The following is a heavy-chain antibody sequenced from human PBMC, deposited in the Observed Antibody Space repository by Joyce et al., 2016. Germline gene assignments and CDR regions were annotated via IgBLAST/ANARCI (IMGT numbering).Heavy chain of an antibody. Sequence: EVQLVESGGGLVQPGGSLRLSCAASGFTFISYWMYWVGKAPGKGVVCVARINRDGSSTTYSDSVKGRFTISRDNAKNTLYLQMNSLRAEDTAVYYCARLRRWSGPSDCWGQGTLVTVSS. CDR1: GFTFISYW. V-gene: IGHV3-74*03. CDR2: INRDGSST. D-gene: IGHD4-23*01. CDR3: ARLRRWSGPSDC. J-gene: IGHJ4*02.